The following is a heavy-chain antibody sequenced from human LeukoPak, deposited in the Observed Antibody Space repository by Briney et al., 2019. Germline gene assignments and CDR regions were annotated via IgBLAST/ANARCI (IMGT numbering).Heavy chain of an antibody. J-gene: IGHJ4*02. CDR1: GGSFSGYY. V-gene: IGHV4-34*01. CDR2: INHSGST. Sequence: SETLSLTCAVYGGSFSGYYWSWIRQPPGKGLEWIGEINHSGSTNYNPSLKSRVTISVDTSRNQFSLKLSSVTAADTAVYYCARKEVQLLPTGGYFDYWGQGTLVTVSS. CDR3: ARKEVQLLPTGGYFDY. D-gene: IGHD2-15*01.